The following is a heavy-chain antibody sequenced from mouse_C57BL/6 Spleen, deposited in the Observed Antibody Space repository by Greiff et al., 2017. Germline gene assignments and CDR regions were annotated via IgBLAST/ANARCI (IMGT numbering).Heavy chain of an antibody. CDR3: ARGGDGYSHWYFDV. Sequence: QVQLKQPGAELVRPGSSVKLSCKASGYTFTSYWMHWVKQRPIQGLEWIGNIDPSDSETHYNQKFKDKATLTVDKSSSTAYMQLSSLTSEDSAVYYCARGGDGYSHWYFDVWGTGTTVTVSS. J-gene: IGHJ1*03. V-gene: IGHV1-52*01. D-gene: IGHD2-3*01. CDR1: GYTFTSYW. CDR2: IDPSDSET.